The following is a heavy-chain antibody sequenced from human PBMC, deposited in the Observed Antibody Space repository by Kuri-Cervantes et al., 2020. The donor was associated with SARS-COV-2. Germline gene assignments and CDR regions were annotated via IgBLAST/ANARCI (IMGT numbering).Heavy chain of an antibody. D-gene: IGHD6-6*01. J-gene: IGHJ6*03. CDR1: GFTVSSNY. V-gene: IGHV3-66*01. Sequence: GESLKISCAASGFTVSSNYMSWVRQAPGKGLEWVSVIYSGGSTDYADSVKGRFTISRDNSKNTLYLQMNSLRAEDTAVYYCASKREQLVPIYYYYMDVWGKGTTVTVSS. CDR2: IYSGGST. CDR3: ASKREQLVPIYYYYMDV.